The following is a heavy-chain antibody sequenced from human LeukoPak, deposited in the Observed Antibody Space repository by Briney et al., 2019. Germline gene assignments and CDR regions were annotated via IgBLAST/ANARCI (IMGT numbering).Heavy chain of an antibody. Sequence: GGSLRLSCAASGFTFSDYSMNWVRQAPGKGLEWVSSISGRSSFIYYADSVKGRFTISRDNAKNSLYLQMNGLRAEDTAVYYCPRGSEWDLLGSCDYWGQGTLVTVSS. CDR1: GFTFSDYS. CDR2: ISGRSSFI. V-gene: IGHV3-21*01. D-gene: IGHD1-26*01. J-gene: IGHJ4*02. CDR3: PRGSEWDLLGSCDY.